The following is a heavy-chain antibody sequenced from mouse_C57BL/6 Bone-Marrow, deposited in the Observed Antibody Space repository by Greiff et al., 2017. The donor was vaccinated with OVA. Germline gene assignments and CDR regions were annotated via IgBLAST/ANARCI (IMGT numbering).Heavy chain of an antibody. V-gene: IGHV1-53*01. CDR1: GYTFTSYW. D-gene: IGHD2-5*01. CDR3: ARSGYSKVYAMDY. CDR2: INPSNGGT. J-gene: IGHJ4*01. Sequence: VQLQQSGTELVKPGASVKLSCKASGYTFTSYWMHWVKQRPGQGLEWIGNINPSNGGTNYNEKFKSKATLTVDKSSSTAYMQLSSLTSEDSAVYYCARSGYSKVYAMDYWGQGTSVTVSS.